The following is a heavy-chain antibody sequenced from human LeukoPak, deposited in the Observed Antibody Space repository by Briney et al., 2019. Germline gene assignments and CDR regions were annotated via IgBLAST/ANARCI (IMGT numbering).Heavy chain of an antibody. J-gene: IGHJ5*02. CDR3: VRAYHPGGWFDP. Sequence: GGSLRLSCAASGFTFSSSWMSWVRQAPGKGLEWVASMNEDGGEIHYVDSVKGRFTISRDNAKNSLYLQMNSLTAEDTAVYYCVRAYHPGGWFDPWGQGTLVTVSS. V-gene: IGHV3-7*04. CDR2: MNEDGGEI. CDR1: GFTFSSSW. D-gene: IGHD2-21*01.